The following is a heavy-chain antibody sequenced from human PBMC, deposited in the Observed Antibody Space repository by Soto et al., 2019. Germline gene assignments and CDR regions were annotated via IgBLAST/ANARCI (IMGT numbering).Heavy chain of an antibody. CDR2: ISGSADSS. D-gene: IGHD3-3*01. V-gene: IGHV3-23*01. J-gene: IGHJ4*02. CDR1: GFTFSSFG. Sequence: PGGSLRLSCTASGFTFSSFGMAWVRQAPGKGLEWVSAISGSADSSYYADSVKGRFTISRDNPKNTLYLQMNSLRAEDTAVYYCAKVRFLEWLSDYWGQGTLVTVSS. CDR3: AKVRFLEWLSDY.